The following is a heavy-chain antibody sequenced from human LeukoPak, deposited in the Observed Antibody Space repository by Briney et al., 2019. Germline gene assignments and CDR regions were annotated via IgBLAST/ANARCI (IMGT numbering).Heavy chain of an antibody. J-gene: IGHJ4*02. V-gene: IGHV1-18*01. Sequence: ASVKVSRKASGYTFSNYAITWVRQAAGQGLEWMGWINPYNGNTNYAQNLQGRVTMTTDTSTSTAYMELRSLRSDDTAVYYCARQGPYNFWSGYYIFDYWGQGTLVTVSS. CDR1: GYTFSNYA. CDR2: INPYNGNT. D-gene: IGHD3-3*01. CDR3: ARQGPYNFWSGYYIFDY.